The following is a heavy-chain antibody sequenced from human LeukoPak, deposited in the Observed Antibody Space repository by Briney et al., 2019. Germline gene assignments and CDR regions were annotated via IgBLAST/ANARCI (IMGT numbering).Heavy chain of an antibody. CDR3: ARALSIQYSSSGGFDY. D-gene: IGHD6-13*01. CDR1: GSTFSSYD. V-gene: IGHV3-13*01. CDR2: IGTAGDT. J-gene: IGHJ4*02. Sequence: GGSLRLSCAASGSTFSSYDMHWVRQATGKGLEWVSAIGTAGDTYYPGSVKGRFTISRENAKNSLYLQMNSLRAGDTAVYYCARALSIQYSSSGGFDYWGQGTLVTVSS.